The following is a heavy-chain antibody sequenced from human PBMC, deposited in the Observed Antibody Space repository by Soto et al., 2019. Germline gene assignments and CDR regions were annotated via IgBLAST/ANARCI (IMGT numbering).Heavy chain of an antibody. CDR1: GYTFSSYY. CDR2: INPSGGST. CDR3: ARDRVVLVPDAIPLRCRFDT. J-gene: IGHJ5*01. Sequence: ASVKVSCKASGYTFSSYYMHWVRQAPGQGLEWMGIINPSGGSTSYAQKFQGRITMTRDTSTSTVYMELSSLRSEDTAVYYCARDRVVLVPDAIPLRCRFDTPGRRSLVTVSS. D-gene: IGHD2-2*02. V-gene: IGHV1-46*01.